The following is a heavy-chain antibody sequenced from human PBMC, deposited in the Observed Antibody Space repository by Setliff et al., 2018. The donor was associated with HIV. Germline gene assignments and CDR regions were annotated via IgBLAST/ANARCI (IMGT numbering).Heavy chain of an antibody. CDR2: IYHSGST. V-gene: IGHV4-38-2*02. J-gene: IGHJ6*02. CDR3: ARGGPTVAFGLDV. D-gene: IGHD4-17*01. Sequence: PSETLSLTCTVSGYSISSGYYWGWIRQPPGKGLEWIGSIYHSGSTYYNPSLKSRVTISVDTSKNQFSLKLSSVTAADTAVYYCARGGPTVAFGLDVWGQGTTVTVSS. CDR1: GYSISSGYY.